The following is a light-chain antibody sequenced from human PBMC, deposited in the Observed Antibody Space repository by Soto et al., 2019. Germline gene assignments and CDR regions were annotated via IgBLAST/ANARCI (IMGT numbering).Light chain of an antibody. Sequence: EIVLTQSPGTLSLSPGERVTLSCRASQSVSSSYLAWYQHKPGQAPRLLIYGASSRATGIPDRFSGSGSGTDFTLTSSRLEPEDSAVYYCQQYGSSPRTFGQGTKVEIK. CDR2: GAS. CDR1: QSVSSSY. CDR3: QQYGSSPRT. V-gene: IGKV3-20*01. J-gene: IGKJ1*01.